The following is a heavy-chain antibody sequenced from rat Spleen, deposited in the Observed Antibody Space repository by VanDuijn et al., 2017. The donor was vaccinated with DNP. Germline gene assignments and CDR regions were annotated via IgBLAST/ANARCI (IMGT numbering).Heavy chain of an antibody. CDR2: ISYSGST. Sequence: EVQFQESGPGLVKSSQSLSLTCSVTGYSITSNYWGWIRKFPGNKMEWIGHISYSGSTSYNPSLKSRISITRDTSKNQFFLQLNSVTTEDTATYYCATHMYIRHYYYSTFDYWGQGVVVTVSS. D-gene: IGHD1-6*01. CDR1: GYSITSNY. V-gene: IGHV3-1*01. J-gene: IGHJ2*01. CDR3: ATHMYIRHYYYSTFDY.